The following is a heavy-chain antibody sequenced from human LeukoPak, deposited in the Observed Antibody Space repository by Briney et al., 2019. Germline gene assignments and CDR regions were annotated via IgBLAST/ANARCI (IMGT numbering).Heavy chain of an antibody. Sequence: SQTLSLTCAISGDSVSSNSAAWSWIRQSPSRGLEWLGRTYYRSKWYNDYAVSVQSRITINPDTSKNQFSLQLNSVTPDDTAVYYCAKGRASCYGMDVWGQGTTVTVSS. CDR2: TYYRSKWYN. J-gene: IGHJ6*02. CDR3: AKGRASCYGMDV. CDR1: GDSVSSNSAA. V-gene: IGHV6-1*01.